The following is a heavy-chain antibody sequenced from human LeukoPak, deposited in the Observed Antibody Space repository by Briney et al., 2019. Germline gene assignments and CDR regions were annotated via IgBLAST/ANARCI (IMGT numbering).Heavy chain of an antibody. CDR3: ATVPRQFTFDF. Sequence: GGSLRLSCAASGFTFSSYEMNWVRQAPGKGLEWLSSISGRGDKTYYADSVKGRFTVSRDNSKNTLYLQVNSLRAEDTAVYYCATVPRQFTFDFWGQGALVTVSS. D-gene: IGHD4-11*01. J-gene: IGHJ4*02. V-gene: IGHV3-23*01. CDR1: GFTFSSYE. CDR2: ISGRGDKT.